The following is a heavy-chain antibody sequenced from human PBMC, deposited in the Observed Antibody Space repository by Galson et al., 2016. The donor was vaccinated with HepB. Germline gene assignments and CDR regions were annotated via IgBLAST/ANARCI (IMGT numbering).Heavy chain of an antibody. CDR1: GITFSTSE. CDR2: IRDLDGNI. D-gene: IGHD3-10*01. J-gene: IGHJ4*02. V-gene: IGHV3-48*03. CDR3: ARGFGGSGSPVY. Sequence: SLRLSCAASGITFSTSEMSWVRQAPGKGLEWVSYIRDLDGNIYYADSVKGRFTISRDYTKNSFYMQMNSLRAEDTAIYYCARGFGGSGSPVYWGQGTLVTASS.